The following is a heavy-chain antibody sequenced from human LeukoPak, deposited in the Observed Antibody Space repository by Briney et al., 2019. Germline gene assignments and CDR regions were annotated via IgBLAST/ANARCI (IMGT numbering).Heavy chain of an antibody. V-gene: IGHV4-59*01. Sequence: PSETLSLTCTVPGGSISSYYWSWIQQPPGKGLEWIGYIYYSGSTNYNPSLKSRVTISVDTSKNQFSLKLSSVTAADTAVYYCARGGGSDAFDIWGQGTMVTVSS. CDR2: IYYSGST. J-gene: IGHJ3*02. D-gene: IGHD3-16*01. CDR3: ARGGGSDAFDI. CDR1: GGSISSYY.